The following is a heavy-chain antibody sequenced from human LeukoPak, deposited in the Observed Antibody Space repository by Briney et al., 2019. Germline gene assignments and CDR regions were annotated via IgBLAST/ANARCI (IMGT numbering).Heavy chain of an antibody. CDR3: ARVPYCSGGSCYPWAWFDP. CDR1: GGSISSGGYS. D-gene: IGHD2-15*01. Sequence: PSETLSLTCAVSGGSISSGGYSWSWIRQPPGKGLEWIGYIYHSGSTYYNSSLKSRVTISVDRSKNQFSLKLSSVTAADTAVYYCARVPYCSGGSCYPWAWFDPWGQGTLVTVSS. V-gene: IGHV4-30-2*01. CDR2: IYHSGST. J-gene: IGHJ5*02.